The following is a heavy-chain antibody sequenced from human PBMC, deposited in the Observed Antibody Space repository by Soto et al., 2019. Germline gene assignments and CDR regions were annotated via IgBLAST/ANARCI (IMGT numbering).Heavy chain of an antibody. D-gene: IGHD3-10*01. CDR1: GLTFSNYW. J-gene: IGHJ4*02. CDR3: AVGREVRGVSWGNFDY. Sequence: EVQLVESGGGLVQPGGSLRLSCAASGLTFSNYWMSWVRQAPGKGLEWVANIKEDGSEKYYVDSVNGRFTISRDNAKNSLYLQMNSLRAEDTAVFYCAVGREVRGVSWGNFDYWGQGTLVTVSS. CDR2: IKEDGSEK. V-gene: IGHV3-7*01.